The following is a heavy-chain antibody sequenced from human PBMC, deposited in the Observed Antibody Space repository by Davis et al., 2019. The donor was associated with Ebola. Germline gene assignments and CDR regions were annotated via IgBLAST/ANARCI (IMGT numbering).Heavy chain of an antibody. CDR2: IASDGITV. CDR1: GFTLSEYW. D-gene: IGHD5-12*01. V-gene: IGHV3-74*03. Sequence: GESLKISCEASGFTLSEYWMHWVRQAPGKGLMWVSQIASDGITVAYADSVRGRFTISSDNAKTTVYLQMDGLRAEDTALYYCTRSKWPYYFDSWGQGTLVTVSS. J-gene: IGHJ4*02. CDR3: TRSKWPYYFDS.